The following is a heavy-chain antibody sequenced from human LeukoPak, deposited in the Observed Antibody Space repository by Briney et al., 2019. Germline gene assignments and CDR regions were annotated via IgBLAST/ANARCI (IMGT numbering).Heavy chain of an antibody. D-gene: IGHD2-2*01. V-gene: IGHV4-4*07. CDR1: GGSISSYY. J-gene: IGHJ6*04. CDR2: IYTSGST. CDR3: ARDARYCSSTSCPLDV. Sequence: SETLSLTCTVSGGSISSYYWSWIRQPAGKGLERIGRIYTSGSTNYNPSLKSRVTMSVDTSKNQFSLKLSSVTAADTAVYYCARDARYCSSTSCPLDVWGKGTTVTVSS.